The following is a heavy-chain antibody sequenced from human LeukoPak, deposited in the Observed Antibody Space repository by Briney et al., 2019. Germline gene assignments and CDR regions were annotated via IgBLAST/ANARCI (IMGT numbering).Heavy chain of an antibody. CDR1: GFTFSGDW. V-gene: IGHV3-7*01. CDR2: IDQDESER. CDR3: ARFRGSGRSGWYFDL. D-gene: IGHD6-19*01. Sequence: GSLRLSCAASGFTFSGDWMSWVRQAPGKGLEWVANIDQDESERFVVDSMRGRVTISRDNTRNSLFLQMDNLRVGDTAVYYCARFRGSGRSGWYFDLWGRGTLVTVSS. J-gene: IGHJ2*01.